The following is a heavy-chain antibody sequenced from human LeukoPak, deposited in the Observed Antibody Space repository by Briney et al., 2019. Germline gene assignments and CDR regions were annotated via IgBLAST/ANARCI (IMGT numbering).Heavy chain of an antibody. CDR3: AKISGSGSNYYYYYMDV. CDR1: GFTFSSYG. J-gene: IGHJ6*03. D-gene: IGHD3-10*01. V-gene: IGHV3-23*01. CDR2: ITNTGGSS. Sequence: GGSLRLACAASGFTFSSYGMNWVHQAPGKGLEWVSTITNTGGSSYYADSVKGRFTISRDNSNNTLYLQMHSLRAEDTAVYYCAKISGSGSNYYYYYMDVWGKGTAVTISS.